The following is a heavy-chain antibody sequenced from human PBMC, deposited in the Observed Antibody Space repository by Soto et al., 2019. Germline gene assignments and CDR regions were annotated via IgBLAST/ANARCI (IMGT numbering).Heavy chain of an antibody. CDR2: INHSGST. Sequence: SETLSLTCAVYGGSFSGYYWSWIRQPPGKGLEWIGEINHSGSTNYNPSLKSRVTISVDTSKNQFSLKLSSVTAADTAVYYCARRGWFDPWGQGTLVTVSS. J-gene: IGHJ5*02. V-gene: IGHV4-34*01. CDR1: GGSFSGYY. CDR3: ARRGWFDP.